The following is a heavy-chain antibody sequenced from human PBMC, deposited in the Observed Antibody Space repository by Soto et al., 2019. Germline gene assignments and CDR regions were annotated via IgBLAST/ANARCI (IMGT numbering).Heavy chain of an antibody. D-gene: IGHD2-15*01. CDR3: AQSRPLLVVAAPPGEDWFDP. V-gene: IGHV2-5*02. J-gene: IGHJ5*02. Sequence: QITLKESGPTLVKPTQTLTLTCTFSGFSLSTSGVGVGWIRQPPGKALEWLALIYWDDDKRYSPSLKSRLTITTDTPKNQVVLTSTNMDPVDTATYYCAQSRPLLVVAAPPGEDWFDPWGQGTLVTVAS. CDR2: IYWDDDK. CDR1: GFSLSTSGVG.